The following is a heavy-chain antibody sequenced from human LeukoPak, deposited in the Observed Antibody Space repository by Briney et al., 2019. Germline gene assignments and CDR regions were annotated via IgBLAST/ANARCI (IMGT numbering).Heavy chain of an antibody. J-gene: IGHJ4*02. V-gene: IGHV4-38-2*01. D-gene: IGHD3-10*01. CDR3: ACRNGYYGSGRAYYFDY. CDR2: IYHNGST. Sequence: APETLSLTCAVSRYSIAIGYFWAWIRQPPGKGLEWIGTIYHNGSTHYNPSLKSRVSISVDTSKNQYSLKLSSVAAADTAVYYCACRNGYYGSGRAYYFDYWGQGKLVTVSS. CDR1: RYSIAIGYF.